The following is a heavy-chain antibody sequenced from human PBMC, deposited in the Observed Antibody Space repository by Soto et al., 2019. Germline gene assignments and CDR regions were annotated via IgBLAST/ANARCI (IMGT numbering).Heavy chain of an antibody. D-gene: IGHD6-13*01. Sequence: ASVKVSCKASGYTFTSYAMHWVRQAPGQRLEWMGWINAGNGNTKYSQKFQGRVTITRDTSASTAYMELSGLRSEDTAVYYCARSSSSWYTPIHYFDYWGQGTLVTVSS. CDR2: INAGNGNT. CDR3: ARSSSSWYTPIHYFDY. V-gene: IGHV1-3*01. J-gene: IGHJ4*02. CDR1: GYTFTSYA.